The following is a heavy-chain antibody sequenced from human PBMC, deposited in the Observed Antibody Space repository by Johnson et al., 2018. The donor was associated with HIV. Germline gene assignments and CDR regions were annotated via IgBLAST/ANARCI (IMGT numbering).Heavy chain of an antibody. CDR3: ARRGKDWDACEI. V-gene: IGHV3-30-3*01. CDR1: GFTFSSYA. Sequence: QVQLVESGGGLVQPGRSLRLSCAASGFTFSSYAMHWVRQAPGKGLEWVAVISYDGSNKYYADPVKGRFTISRDNSKNTLYLEMNSLRAEDTAVYDCARRGKDWDACEIWGQGTMVTVSS. D-gene: IGHD2-15*01. CDR2: ISYDGSNK. J-gene: IGHJ3*02.